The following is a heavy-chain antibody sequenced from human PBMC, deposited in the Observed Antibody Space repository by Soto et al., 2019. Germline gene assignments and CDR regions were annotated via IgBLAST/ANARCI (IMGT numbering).Heavy chain of an antibody. CDR2: INAGNGNT. V-gene: IGHV1-3*01. J-gene: IGHJ4*02. D-gene: IGHD4-4*01. CDR3: AREVDYMFFDY. CDR1: GYTFTSYA. Sequence: ASVKVSCKASGYTFTSYAMHWVRQAPGQRLEWMGWINAGNGNTEYSQKFQGRVTITRDTSASTAYMELSSLRSEDTAVYYCAREVDYMFFDYWGQGTLVTVSS.